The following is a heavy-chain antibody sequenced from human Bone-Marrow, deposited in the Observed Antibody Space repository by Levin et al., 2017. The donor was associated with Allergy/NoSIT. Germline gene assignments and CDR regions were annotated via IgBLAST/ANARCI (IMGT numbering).Heavy chain of an antibody. D-gene: IGHD3-3*01. V-gene: IGHV3-21*01. J-gene: IGHJ6*03. Sequence: GGSLRLSFAASGFTFSSYTMNWVRQAPGKGLEWVSSISGSSSYITFSDSVKGRLTISRDNAKNSLFLQMNNLRAEDTAVYYCARRNDFWSRTHGGYYFFMDVWGTGTTVTVSS. CDR2: ISGSSSYI. CDR3: ARRNDFWSRTHGGYYFFMDV. CDR1: GFTFSSYT.